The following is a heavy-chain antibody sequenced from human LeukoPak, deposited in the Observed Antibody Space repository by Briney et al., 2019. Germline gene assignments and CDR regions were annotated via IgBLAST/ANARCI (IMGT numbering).Heavy chain of an antibody. CDR1: GGSISSGGYY. CDR2: IYYSGST. Sequence: PSETLSLTCTVSGGSISSGGYYWSWIRQHPGKGLEWIGYIYYSGSTNYNPSLKSRVTISVDTSKNQFSLKLSSVTAADTAVYYCATGWIPLPLVYWGQGTLVTVSS. J-gene: IGHJ4*02. D-gene: IGHD5-18*01. V-gene: IGHV4-61*08. CDR3: ATGWIPLPLVY.